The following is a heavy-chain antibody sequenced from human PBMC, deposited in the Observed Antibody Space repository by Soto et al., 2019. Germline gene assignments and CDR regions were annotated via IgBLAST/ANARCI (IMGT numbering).Heavy chain of an antibody. J-gene: IGHJ6*02. CDR2: INAGNGNT. CDR1: GYTFTSYA. V-gene: IGHV1-3*01. CDR3: ARDPEYSSGWYYYYGMDV. Sequence: ASVKVSCKASGYTFTSYAMHWVRQAPGQRLEWMGWINAGNGNTKYSQKFQGRVTITRDTSASTAYMELSSLRSEDTAVYYCARDPEYSSGWYYYYGMDVWGQGTTVTVSS. D-gene: IGHD6-19*01.